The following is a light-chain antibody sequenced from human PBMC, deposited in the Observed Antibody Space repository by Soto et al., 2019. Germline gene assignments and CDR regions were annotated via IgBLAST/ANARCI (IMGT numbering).Light chain of an antibody. V-gene: IGKV3-11*01. J-gene: IGKJ5*01. CDR3: QQRSNWPPIT. CDR2: DAS. Sequence: EIALTQSPGTVSLSAWERATLSCRASQSVSANFLAWYQQKPGQAPRLLIYDASNRATGIPARFSGSGSGTDFTLTISSLEPEDFAVYYCQQRSNWPPITFGQGTRLEI. CDR1: QSVSANF.